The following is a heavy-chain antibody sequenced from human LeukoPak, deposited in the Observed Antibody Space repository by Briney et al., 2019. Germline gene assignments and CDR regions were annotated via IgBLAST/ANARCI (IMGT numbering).Heavy chain of an antibody. D-gene: IGHD5-18*01. V-gene: IGHV4-34*01. CDR2: INHSGST. Sequence: SETLSLTCAVYGGPFSGYYWRWIRQPPGKGLEWIGEINHSGSTNYNPSLKSRVTISVDTSKNQFSLKLSSVTAADTAVYYCARLQLWLGAFDIWGQGTMVTVSS. J-gene: IGHJ3*02. CDR3: ARLQLWLGAFDI. CDR1: GGPFSGYY.